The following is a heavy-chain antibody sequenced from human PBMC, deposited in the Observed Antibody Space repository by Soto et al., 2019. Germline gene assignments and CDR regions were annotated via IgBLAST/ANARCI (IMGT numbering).Heavy chain of an antibody. CDR3: ATRTSSGYYDWFDP. CDR1: GYTFTSYA. V-gene: IGHV1-3*01. Sequence: GASVKVSCKASGYTFTSYAMHWVRQAPGQRLEWMGWINADNGETIYAQKFQGRVTMTEDTSTDTAYMELSSLRSEDTAVYYCATRTSSGYYDWFDPWGQGTLVTVSS. J-gene: IGHJ5*02. D-gene: IGHD3-22*01. CDR2: INADNGET.